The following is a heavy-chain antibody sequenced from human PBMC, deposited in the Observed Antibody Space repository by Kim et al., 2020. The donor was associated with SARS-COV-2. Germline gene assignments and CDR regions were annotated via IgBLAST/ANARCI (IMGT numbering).Heavy chain of an antibody. CDR1: GFTFSSYA. V-gene: IGHV3-30-3*01. J-gene: IGHJ4*02. D-gene: IGHD1-26*01. CDR3: ASGYSGSYCVFDY. CDR2: ISYDGSNK. Sequence: GGSLRLSCAASGFTFSSYAMHWVRQAPGKGLEWVAVISYDGSNKYYADSVKGRFTISRDNSKNTLYLQMNSLRAEDTAVYYCASGYSGSYCVFDYWGQGTLVTVSS.